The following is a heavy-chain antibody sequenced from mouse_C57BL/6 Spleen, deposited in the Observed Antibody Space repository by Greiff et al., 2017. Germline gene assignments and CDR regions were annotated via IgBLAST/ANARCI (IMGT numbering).Heavy chain of an antibody. V-gene: IGHV1-54*01. D-gene: IGHD1-1*01. CDR3: ARDSRGDY. J-gene: IGHJ2*01. Sequence: VQLQQSGAELVRPGTSVKVSCKASGYAFTNYLIEWVKQRPGQGLEWIGVINPGSGGTNYNEKFKGKATLTADKSSSTAYMQLSSLTSEDSAVYFCARDSRGDYWGQGTTLTVSS. CDR1: GYAFTNYL. CDR2: INPGSGGT.